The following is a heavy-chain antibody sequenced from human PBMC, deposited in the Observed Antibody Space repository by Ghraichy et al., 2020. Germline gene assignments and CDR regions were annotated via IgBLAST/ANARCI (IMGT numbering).Heavy chain of an antibody. CDR2: IYYNGRT. CDR3: ASPPAYDSSGYYYFDY. V-gene: IGHV4-39*01. D-gene: IGHD3-22*01. J-gene: IGHJ4*02. CDR1: GGSISTSNYY. Sequence: SETLSLTCTVSGGSISTSNYYWGWIRQPPGKGLEWIGSIYYNGRTFYNPSLKSRVTISVDTSKNQFSLKLSSVTAADTAIYHCASPPAYDSSGYYYFDYWGQGSLVTVSS.